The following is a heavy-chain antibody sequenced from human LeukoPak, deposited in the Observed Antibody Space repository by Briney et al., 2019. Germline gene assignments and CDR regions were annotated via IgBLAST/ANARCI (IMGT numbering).Heavy chain of an antibody. D-gene: IGHD3-22*01. CDR3: ARRTSPYYYDSSGLSDDAFDI. CDR1: GGSISSSSYY. CDR2: IYYSGSS. Sequence: SETLSLTXTVSGGSISSSSYYWGWIRQPPGKGLERIGSIYYSGSSYYNPSLKSRVTISVDTSKNQFSLKLSSVTAADTAVYYCARRTSPYYYDSSGLSDDAFDIWGQGTMVTVSS. J-gene: IGHJ3*02. V-gene: IGHV4-39*01.